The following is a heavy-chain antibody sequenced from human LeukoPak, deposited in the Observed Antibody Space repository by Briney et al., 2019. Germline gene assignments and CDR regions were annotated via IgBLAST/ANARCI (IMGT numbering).Heavy chain of an antibody. CDR3: ARDPTMVRGTMDV. Sequence: GGSLRLSCPASRCTFTNYVMHGVRQAPGKGLEGVAAISYDGSNKYYADSVKGRFTISRDNSKNTLYLQMNSLGIEDTAIYSCARDPTMVRGTMDVWGKGAAVTVSS. J-gene: IGHJ6*03. D-gene: IGHD3-10*01. CDR1: RCTFTNYV. CDR2: ISYDGSNK. V-gene: IGHV3-30*04.